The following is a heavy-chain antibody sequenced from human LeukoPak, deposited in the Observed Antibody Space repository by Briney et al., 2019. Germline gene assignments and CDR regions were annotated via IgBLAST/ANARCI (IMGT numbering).Heavy chain of an antibody. CDR1: GYSISSGYY. D-gene: IGHD3-10*01. V-gene: IGHV4-38-2*02. CDR2: IYHSGST. CDR3: AREGLGSGSFDFELEH. Sequence: PSETLSLTCTVSGYSISSGYYWGWIRQPPGKGLEWIGSIYHSGSTYYNPSLKSRVTISVDTSKNQFSLKLSSVTAADTAVYYCAREGLGSGSFDFELEHWGQGTLVTVSS. J-gene: IGHJ1*01.